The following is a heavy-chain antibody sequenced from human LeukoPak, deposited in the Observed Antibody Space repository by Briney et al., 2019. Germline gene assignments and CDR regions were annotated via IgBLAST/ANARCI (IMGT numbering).Heavy chain of an antibody. CDR3: ASPPTVTTLDAEYFQH. CDR2: MDPNSGNT. D-gene: IGHD4-17*01. Sequence: ASVKVSCKASGYTFTTYDINWVRQATGQGLEWMGWMDPNSGNTGYAQKFQGRVTMTRNTSIRTAYMELSSLRSEDTAVYYCASPPTVTTLDAEYFQHWGQGTLVTVSS. CDR1: GYTFTTYD. J-gene: IGHJ1*01. V-gene: IGHV1-8*01.